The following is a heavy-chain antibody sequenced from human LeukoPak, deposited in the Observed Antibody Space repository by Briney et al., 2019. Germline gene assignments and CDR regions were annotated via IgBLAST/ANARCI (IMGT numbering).Heavy chain of an antibody. D-gene: IGHD1-26*01. CDR1: GLNFDDYP. J-gene: IGHJ3*02. V-gene: IGHV3-9*03. CDR2: ISWSSGSI. Sequence: PGGSLRLSCAASGLNFDDYPMHWVRQAPGKGLEWVSGISWSSGSIPYADSVKGRFTLSRDNDKNFLYLQMNSLRVEDMALYYCAKGVPSRLAVGTTARVAFDIWGQGTMVTVSS. CDR3: AKGVPSRLAVGTTARVAFDI.